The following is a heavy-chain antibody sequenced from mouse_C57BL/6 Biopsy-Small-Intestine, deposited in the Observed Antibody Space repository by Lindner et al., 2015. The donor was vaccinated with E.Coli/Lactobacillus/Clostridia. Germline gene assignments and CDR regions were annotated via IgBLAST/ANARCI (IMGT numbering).Heavy chain of an antibody. V-gene: IGHV1-19*01. CDR3: ARDSGSSTDHFDD. D-gene: IGHD3-3*01. CDR1: GYSFSDYF. Sequence: SVKVSCKASGYSFSDYFVAWVRLAPGQGLEWLGWINPKNGDTTYAQKFQGWITLTTDTSIDTAYLELDNLRPDDTAMYYCARDSGSSTDHFDDWGQGTLVTVS. J-gene: IGHJ3*01. CDR2: INPKNGDT.